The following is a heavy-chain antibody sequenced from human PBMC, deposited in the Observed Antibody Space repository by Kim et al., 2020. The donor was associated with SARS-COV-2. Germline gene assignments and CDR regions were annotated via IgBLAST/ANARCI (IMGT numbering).Heavy chain of an antibody. Sequence: YYNPYLKSRVTISVDPSKNQFSLKLSSVTAADTAVYYCARDLPTYGMDVWGQGTTVTVSS. J-gene: IGHJ6*02. CDR3: ARDLPTYGMDV. V-gene: IGHV4-31*02.